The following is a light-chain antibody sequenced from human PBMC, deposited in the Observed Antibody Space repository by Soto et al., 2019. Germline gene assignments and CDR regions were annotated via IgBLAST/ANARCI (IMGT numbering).Light chain of an antibody. CDR2: AAS. CDR3: QQLNSYPLT. Sequence: DIPMTQPPSFLSASVGHRVTITSRASQDISDYLAWYQQRPGKAPKIMIYAASTLQGGVPSRFSGSGSGTEFNLTISSLQAEDVSTYSCQQLNSYPLTLGGGTKVDIK. V-gene: IGKV1-9*01. J-gene: IGKJ4*01. CDR1: QDISDY.